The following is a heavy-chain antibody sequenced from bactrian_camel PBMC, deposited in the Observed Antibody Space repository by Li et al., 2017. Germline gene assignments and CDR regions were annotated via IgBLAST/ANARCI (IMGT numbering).Heavy chain of an antibody. V-gene: IGHV3S42*01. CDR1: RYTYKRNC. D-gene: IGHD6*01. CDR3: AADQLYGTCRDVLDFPA. J-gene: IGHJ4*01. Sequence: DVQLVESGGGSVQAGGSLTLSCAAGRYTYKRNCMGWFRQRPGKDREGLAVLWIGGATTSYADSVKGRFIITRDKAKDLVYLQMNGLQPEDTGMYYCAADQLYGTCRDVLDFPARGQGTQVTVS. CDR2: LWIGGATT.